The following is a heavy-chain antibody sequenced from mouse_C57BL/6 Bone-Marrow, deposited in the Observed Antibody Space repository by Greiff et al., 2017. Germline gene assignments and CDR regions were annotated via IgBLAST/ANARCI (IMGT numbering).Heavy chain of an antibody. CDR2: IDPNSGGT. D-gene: IGHD2-3*01. CDR1: GYTFTSYW. CDR3: ARWAIYDALYWYFDV. Sequence: VQLQQPGAELVKPGASVKLSCKASGYTFTSYWMHWVKQRPGRGLEWIGRIDPNSGGTKYNEKFKSKATLTVDKHSSTAYMQLSSLTSEDSAVYYCARWAIYDALYWYFDVWGTGTTVTVSS. V-gene: IGHV1-72*01. J-gene: IGHJ1*03.